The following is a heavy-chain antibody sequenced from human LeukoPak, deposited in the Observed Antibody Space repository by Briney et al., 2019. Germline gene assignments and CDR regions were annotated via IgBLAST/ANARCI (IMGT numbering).Heavy chain of an antibody. D-gene: IGHD6-13*01. CDR2: IYYSGST. CDR3: ARGIAAAGALGFDP. V-gene: IGHV4-59*01. J-gene: IGHJ5*02. Sequence: SETLSLTCTVSGGSISSYYWSWIRQPPGKGLEWIGYIYYSGSTNYNPSLKSRVTISVDTSKNQFSLKLSFVTAADTAVYYCARGIAAAGALGFDPWGQGTLVTVSS. CDR1: GGSISSYY.